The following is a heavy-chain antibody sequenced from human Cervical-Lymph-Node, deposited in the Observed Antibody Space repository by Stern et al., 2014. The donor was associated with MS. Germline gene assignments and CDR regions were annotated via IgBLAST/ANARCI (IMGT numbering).Heavy chain of an antibody. Sequence: VQLVESGAEVKKPGASVKVSCKASGHTTTSYGISWVPQAPGQGLEWMGWISAHNGKTNYVQKFQGRVTMTTDTSTSTAYMEVRSLRSDDTAVYYCATFIATAGTFNYWGQGTLVTVSS. CDR1: GHTTTSYG. CDR2: ISAHNGKT. D-gene: IGHD6-25*01. V-gene: IGHV1-18*01. CDR3: ATFIATAGTFNY. J-gene: IGHJ4*02.